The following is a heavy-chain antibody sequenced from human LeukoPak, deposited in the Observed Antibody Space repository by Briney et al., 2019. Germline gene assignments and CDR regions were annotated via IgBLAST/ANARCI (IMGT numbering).Heavy chain of an antibody. J-gene: IGHJ4*02. CDR1: GFTFSDYY. D-gene: IGHD3-10*01. V-gene: IGHV3-11*01. CDR3: AKLPYYGSGSYVDY. Sequence: GGSLRLSCAASGFTFSDYYMSWLRQAPGKGLEGVSYISSSGSTIYYADSVKGRFTISRDNAKNSLYLQMNSLRAEDTAVYYCAKLPYYGSGSYVDYWGQGTLVTVSS. CDR2: ISSSGSTI.